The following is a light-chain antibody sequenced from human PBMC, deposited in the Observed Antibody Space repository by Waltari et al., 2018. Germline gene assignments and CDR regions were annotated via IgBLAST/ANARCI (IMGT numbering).Light chain of an antibody. CDR3: SSYTLTNPVV. V-gene: IGLV2-14*03. CDR1: SNDIGANDY. Sequence: QSVVTQPASVSGSPGQSISISCTGPSNDIGANDYVSWYQQHPGRAPQLVIYDVSVRPSGVSIRFSGSKSGNTASLTISGLQAEDEALYYCSSYTLTNPVVFGGGTKLTVL. CDR2: DVS. J-gene: IGLJ2*01.